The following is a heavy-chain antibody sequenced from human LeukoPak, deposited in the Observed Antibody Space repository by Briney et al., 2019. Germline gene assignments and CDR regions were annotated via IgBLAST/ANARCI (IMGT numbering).Heavy chain of an antibody. V-gene: IGHV3-30-3*01. CDR3: GRDLTTLDDLGYHYVMAV. CDR1: GFTFRSYA. J-gene: IGHJ6*02. Sequence: GGSLRLSCVASGFTFRSYAMHWVRRAPGKGLEWVIVISSDGTKKYYADSVKGRFTVSRDNSKNTLYLQMNSLRDKDTAVYYCGRDLTTLDDLGYHYVMAVCGQGSTAT. CDR2: ISSDGTKK. D-gene: IGHD2-15*01.